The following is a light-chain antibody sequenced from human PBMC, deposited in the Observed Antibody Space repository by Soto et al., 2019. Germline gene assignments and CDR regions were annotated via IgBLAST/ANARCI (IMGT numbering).Light chain of an antibody. V-gene: IGLV2-14*01. CDR2: EVS. Sequence: QSVLAQPSSLSGSLGQSITISCTGTSSDLGGYKYVSWYQQHPGKAPKLIIFEVSNRPSGVSDRFSGSNSGNTASLTISGLQAEDEADYYCTSYSRYRVLVFGGGTKVTVL. J-gene: IGLJ3*02. CDR1: SSDLGGYKY. CDR3: TSYSRYRVLV.